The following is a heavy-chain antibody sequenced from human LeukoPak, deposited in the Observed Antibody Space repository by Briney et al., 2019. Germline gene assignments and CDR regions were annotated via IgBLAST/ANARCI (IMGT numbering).Heavy chain of an antibody. CDR2: IYNSGRT. D-gene: IGHD2-2*02. CDR3: ARSDCTTTSCYIKGNWFDP. V-gene: IGHV4-39*01. Sequence: PSETLSLTCTVSGGSIRSSSYYWGWIRQPPGKGLEWMGSIYNSGRTYQNPSLKSRVTISIDTSKNQFSLKLSSVTAADTAVYYCARSDCTTTSCYIKGNWFDPWGQGILVTVSS. CDR1: GGSIRSSSYY. J-gene: IGHJ5*02.